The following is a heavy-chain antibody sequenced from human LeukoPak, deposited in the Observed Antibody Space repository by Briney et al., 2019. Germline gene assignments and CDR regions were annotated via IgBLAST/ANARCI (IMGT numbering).Heavy chain of an antibody. CDR2: IYYSGST. V-gene: IGHV4-59*12. CDR3: ARAPIAAASPFDS. Sequence: PSETLCLTCTVSGGSISSYYWSWIRQPPGKVLERIGYIYYSGSTNYNPSLKSRVTISVDTSKNQFSLKLRFVTAADTAVYYCARAPIAAASPFDSWGQGTLVTVSS. D-gene: IGHD6-13*01. J-gene: IGHJ4*02. CDR1: GGSISSYY.